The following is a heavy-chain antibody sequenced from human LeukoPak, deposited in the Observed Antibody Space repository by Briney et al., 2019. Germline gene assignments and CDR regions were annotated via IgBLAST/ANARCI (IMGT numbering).Heavy chain of an antibody. CDR1: GGSISSSSYY. CDR3: ARLPLDGPKRGITMIVVVPPD. Sequence: SETLSLTCTVSGGSISSSSYYWGWIRQPPGKGLEWIGSIYYSGSTYYNPSLKSRVTISVNTSKNQFSLKPSSVTAADTAVYYCARLPLDGPKRGITMIVVVPPDWGQGTLVTVSS. J-gene: IGHJ4*02. D-gene: IGHD3-22*01. CDR2: IYYSGST. V-gene: IGHV4-39*01.